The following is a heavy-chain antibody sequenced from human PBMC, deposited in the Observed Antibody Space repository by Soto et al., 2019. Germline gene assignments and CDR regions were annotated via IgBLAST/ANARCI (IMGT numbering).Heavy chain of an antibody. Sequence: GESLKISCKASGFSLNTYWIAWVRQMPGKGLEWMGAIFPGDSDTKYSPSFQGQVTISADKSISTAYLQWSTLKASDTAMYYCARQAAGYVDIWGQGTMVTVSS. CDR1: GFSLNTYW. CDR3: ARQAAGYVDI. CDR2: IFPGDSDT. J-gene: IGHJ3*02. V-gene: IGHV5-51*01. D-gene: IGHD5-12*01.